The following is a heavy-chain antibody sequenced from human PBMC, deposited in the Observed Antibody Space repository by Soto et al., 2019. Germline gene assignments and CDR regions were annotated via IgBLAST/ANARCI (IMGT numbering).Heavy chain of an antibody. D-gene: IGHD2-15*01. CDR1: GFTFSSYA. CDR2: ISSDGSNK. J-gene: IGHJ4*02. V-gene: IGHV3-30-3*01. Sequence: QVQLVESGGGVVQPGRSLRLSCAASGFTFSSYAMHWVRQAPGKGLEWVAVISSDGSNKYYADSVKGRFTISGDNSKNTLSLQMNSLKAEDTAVYYCARALLGYCSGGSCYFDYWGQGPLVTVSS. CDR3: ARALLGYCSGGSCYFDY.